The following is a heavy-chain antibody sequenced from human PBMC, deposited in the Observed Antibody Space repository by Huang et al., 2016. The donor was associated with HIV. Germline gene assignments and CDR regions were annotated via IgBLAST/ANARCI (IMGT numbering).Heavy chain of an antibody. CDR3: ARAPYHYDSSGYPENAAFDI. CDR1: GVSISSPGHY. Sequence: QVQLQESGPGLVKPSQTLSLTCAVSGVSISSPGHYWSWIHQPPGKGLEWIGYIYYSGSTYFSPSLKSRVTISLDTSKNQFSLKLTSVTAADTAVYYCARAPYHYDSSGYPENAAFDIWGQGTVVTVSS. D-gene: IGHD3-22*01. J-gene: IGHJ3*02. V-gene: IGHV4-30-4*01. CDR2: IYYSGST.